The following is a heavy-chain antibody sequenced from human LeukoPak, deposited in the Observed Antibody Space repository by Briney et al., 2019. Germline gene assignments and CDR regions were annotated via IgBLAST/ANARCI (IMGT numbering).Heavy chain of an antibody. V-gene: IGHV3-43*02. D-gene: IGHD6-19*01. CDR2: ISGDGGST. J-gene: IGHJ4*02. Sequence: GGSLRLSFAAPGFMFHDYAIHWVRQAPGKGLEWVSLISGDGGSTFYADSVKGRFTISRDNGKNSLYLQMNSLRSDDTALYYCARESESSGWYDYWGQGTLVTVSS. CDR3: ARESESSGWYDY. CDR1: GFMFHDYA.